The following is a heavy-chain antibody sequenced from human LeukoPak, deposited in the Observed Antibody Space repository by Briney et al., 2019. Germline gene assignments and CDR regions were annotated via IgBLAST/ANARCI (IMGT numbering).Heavy chain of an antibody. CDR3: AHNAPAVRGVIIGNWFDP. Sequence: SGPTLVNPTQTLTLTCTFSGFSLSTRGVGVGWIRQPPGKALEWLALIYWDDDKRYSPSLKSRLTITKDTSKNQVVLTMTNMDPVDTATYYCAHNAPAVRGVIIGNWFDPWGQGTLVTVSS. J-gene: IGHJ5*02. D-gene: IGHD3-10*01. CDR1: GFSLSTRGVG. CDR2: IYWDDDK. V-gene: IGHV2-5*02.